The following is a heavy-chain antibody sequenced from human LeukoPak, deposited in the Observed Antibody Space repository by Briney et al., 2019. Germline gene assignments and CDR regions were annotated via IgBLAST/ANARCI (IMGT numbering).Heavy chain of an antibody. D-gene: IGHD2-2*01. Sequence: GGSLRLCCAASGFTVSSNYMSWVRQAAGKGLEWVSVIYSGGSTYYADSVKGRFTISRDNSKNTLYLQMNSLRAEDTAVYYCASYRSTQLYWGQGTLVTVSS. CDR2: IYSGGST. CDR3: ASYRSTQLY. V-gene: IGHV3-66*02. J-gene: IGHJ4*02. CDR1: GFTVSSNY.